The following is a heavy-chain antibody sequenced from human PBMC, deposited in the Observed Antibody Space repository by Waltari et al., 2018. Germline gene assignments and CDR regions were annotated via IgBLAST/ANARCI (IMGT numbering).Heavy chain of an antibody. CDR1: GFTFSNYS. Sequence: EVQLLESGGGLVQAGGSLRLSCAASGFTFSNYSMMWVSQAPGKGVEWVSSITGVGGATFNADSVKGRFTISRDNSKNTLYVQMHSLRVDDSAIYYCAKGKASGLVDWFDPWGQGTLVTVSS. J-gene: IGHJ5*02. V-gene: IGHV3-23*01. CDR3: AKGKASGLVDWFDP. D-gene: IGHD6-19*01. CDR2: ITGVGGAT.